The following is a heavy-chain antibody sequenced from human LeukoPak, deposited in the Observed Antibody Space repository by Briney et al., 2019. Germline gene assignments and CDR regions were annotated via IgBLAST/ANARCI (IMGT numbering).Heavy chain of an antibody. V-gene: IGHV1-2*02. J-gene: IGHJ4*02. D-gene: IGHD5-12*01. CDR3: ARAGGYDYADY. CDR1: GYTFTVYY. CDR2: INPNSGGT. Sequence: ASVSVSFTASGYTFTVYYVHWVRQAPGQGPEWMGWINPNSGGTNYAQKFQGRVTMTRDTSISTAYMELSRLRSDDTAVYYCARAGGYDYADYWGQGTLVTVSS.